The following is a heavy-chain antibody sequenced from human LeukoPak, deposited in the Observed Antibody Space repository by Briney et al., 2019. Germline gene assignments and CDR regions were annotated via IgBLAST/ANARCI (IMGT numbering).Heavy chain of an antibody. D-gene: IGHD3-16*01. V-gene: IGHV3-74*01. J-gene: IGHJ4*02. CDR3: ARALHRGDYVWGSIDFDY. Sequence: GGSLRLSCAASGFTFSSYWMHWVRQAPGEGLVWVSRINSDGSSTSYADSVKGRFTISRDNAKNTLYLQMNSLRAEDTAVYYCARALHRGDYVWGSIDFDYWGQGTLVTVSS. CDR1: GFTFSSYW. CDR2: INSDGSST.